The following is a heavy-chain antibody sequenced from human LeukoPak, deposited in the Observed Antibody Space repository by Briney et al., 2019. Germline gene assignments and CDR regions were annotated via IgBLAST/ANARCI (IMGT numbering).Heavy chain of an antibody. V-gene: IGHV4-4*07. CDR1: GGSISSYY. J-gene: IGHJ4*02. CDR3: ARESAVAGTVAYYFDY. CDR2: IYTSGST. Sequence: SETLSLTCSVSGGSISSYYWSWIRQPAGKGLEWIGRIYTSGSTNYNPSLKSRVTMSVDTSKNQFSLKLSSVTAADTAVYYCARESAVAGTVAYYFDYWGQGTLVTVSS. D-gene: IGHD6-19*01.